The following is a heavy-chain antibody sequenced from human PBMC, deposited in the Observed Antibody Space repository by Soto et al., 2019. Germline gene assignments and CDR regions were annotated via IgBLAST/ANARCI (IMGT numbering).Heavy chain of an antibody. CDR2: VSPENRNA. Sequence: ASVKVSCKASGYTFTSYDINWVRQAPGQGLEYMGWVSPENRNAGYAPQFRGRVSMTADTSINTVYLELTTLTYEDTAVYYCEVTTGDWGQGTKVTVSS. D-gene: IGHD4-17*01. CDR1: GYTFTSYD. CDR3: EVTTGD. V-gene: IGHV1-8*01. J-gene: IGHJ4*02.